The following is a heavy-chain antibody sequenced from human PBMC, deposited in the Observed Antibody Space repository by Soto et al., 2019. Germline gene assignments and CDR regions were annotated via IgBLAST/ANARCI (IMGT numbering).Heavy chain of an antibody. CDR2: INHSGST. D-gene: IGHD6-13*01. CDR3: ARGKGSVGHRIAAAAPIVY. Sequence: QVQLQQWGAGLLKPSETLSLTCAVYGGSFSGYYWSWIRHPPGKGLEWIGEINHSGSTNYNPSLKSRVTISVDTSKNQFSLKLSSVTAADTAVYYCARGKGSVGHRIAAAAPIVYWGQGTLVTVSS. V-gene: IGHV4-34*01. J-gene: IGHJ4*02. CDR1: GGSFSGYY.